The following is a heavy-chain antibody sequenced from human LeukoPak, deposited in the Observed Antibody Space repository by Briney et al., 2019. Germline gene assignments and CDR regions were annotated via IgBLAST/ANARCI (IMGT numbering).Heavy chain of an antibody. CDR2: GEST. Sequence: PSETLSLTCNVSGASISSGGYYWSWIRQPPGKGLEWISYGESTNYNPSLKSRVTISVDTSKSQFSLQLRYLTAADTAVYYCARDNWGSLDFWGRGILVTVSS. D-gene: IGHD7-27*01. J-gene: IGHJ4*02. V-gene: IGHV4-61*08. CDR1: GASISSGGYY. CDR3: ARDNWGSLDF.